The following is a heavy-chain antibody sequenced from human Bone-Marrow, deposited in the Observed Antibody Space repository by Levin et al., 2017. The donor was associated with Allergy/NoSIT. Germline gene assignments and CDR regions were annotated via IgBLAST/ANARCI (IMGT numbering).Heavy chain of an antibody. V-gene: IGHV1-2*02. Sequence: ASVKVSCKASGYTFTGYYMHWVRQAPGQGLEWMGWINPNSGGTNYAQKFQGRVTMTRDTSISTAYMELSRLRSDDTAVYYCARVVRVRGYSSGWYGYWGQGTLVTVSS. CDR3: ARVVRVRGYSSGWYGY. CDR2: INPNSGGT. CDR1: GYTFTGYY. J-gene: IGHJ4*02. D-gene: IGHD6-19*01.